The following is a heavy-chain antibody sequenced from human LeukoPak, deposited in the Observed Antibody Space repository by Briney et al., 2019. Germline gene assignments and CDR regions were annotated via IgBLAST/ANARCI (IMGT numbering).Heavy chain of an antibody. J-gene: IGHJ4*02. CDR3: ARDGRGYDRGVFDY. D-gene: IGHD5-12*01. V-gene: IGHV4-59*01. Sequence: SETLSLTCTVSGGSISSYYWSWIRQPPGKGLEWIGYIYYSGSTNYNPSLKSRVTISVDTSKNQFSLKLSSVTAADTAVHYCARDGRGYDRGVFDYWGQGTLVTVSS. CDR2: IYYSGST. CDR1: GGSISSYY.